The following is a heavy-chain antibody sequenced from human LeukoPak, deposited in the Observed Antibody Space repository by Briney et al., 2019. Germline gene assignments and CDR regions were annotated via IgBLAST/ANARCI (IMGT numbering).Heavy chain of an antibody. J-gene: IGHJ2*01. V-gene: IGHV3-64D*06. CDR1: GFTFSSYA. CDR3: VSTVDYWYFDL. Sequence: GGSLRLSCSASGFTFSSYAMHWVRQAPGKGLEYVSAISSNGGSTYYADSVKGRFTISRDNAKNTLYLQINSLRAEDTAVYYCVSTVDYWYFDLWGRGTLVTVSS. D-gene: IGHD6-19*01. CDR2: ISSNGGST.